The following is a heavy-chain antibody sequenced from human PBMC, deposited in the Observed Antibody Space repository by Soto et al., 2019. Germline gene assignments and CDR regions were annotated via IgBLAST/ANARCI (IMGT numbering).Heavy chain of an antibody. CDR1: GFTFSSYA. D-gene: IGHD3-3*01. V-gene: IGHV3-23*01. CDR2: ISGSGGST. CDR3: AKDHLEWLTRYYFDY. J-gene: IGHJ4*02. Sequence: EVQLLESGGGLVQPGGSLRLSCAASGFTFSSYAMSWVRQAPGKGLEWVSAISGSGGSTYYADSVKGRFTISRDNSKNTLYLQMNSVRAEDTAVYYCAKDHLEWLTRYYFDYWGQGTLVTVSS.